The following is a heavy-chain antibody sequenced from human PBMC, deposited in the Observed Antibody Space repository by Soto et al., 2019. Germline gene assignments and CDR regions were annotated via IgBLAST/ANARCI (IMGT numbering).Heavy chain of an antibody. D-gene: IGHD3-3*01. CDR1: GGSISSYY. CDR2: IYYSGST. CDR3: AGGQIKTYYDFWSGYYGPHDAFDI. J-gene: IGHJ3*02. Sequence: SETLSLTCTVSGGSISSYYWSWIRQPPGKGLEWIGYIYYSGSTNYNPSLKSRVTISVDTSKNQFSLKLSSVTAADTAVYYCAGGQIKTYYDFWSGYYGPHDAFDIWGQGTMVTVSS. V-gene: IGHV4-59*08.